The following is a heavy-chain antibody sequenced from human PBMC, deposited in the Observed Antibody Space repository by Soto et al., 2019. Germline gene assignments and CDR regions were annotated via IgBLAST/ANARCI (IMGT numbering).Heavy chain of an antibody. J-gene: IGHJ4*02. CDR2: ISSSSSTI. V-gene: IGHV3-48*02. CDR1: GFTFSSYS. Sequence: EVQLVESGGGLVQPGGSLRLSCAASGFTFSSYSMNWVRQAPGKGLEWVSYISSSSSTIYYADSVKGRFTISRDNAKNPLYRQMNSLRDEDTAVYYWAGGRDDIVTMLDYWGQGTLVTVSS. CDR3: AGGRDDIVTMLDY. D-gene: IGHD3-9*01.